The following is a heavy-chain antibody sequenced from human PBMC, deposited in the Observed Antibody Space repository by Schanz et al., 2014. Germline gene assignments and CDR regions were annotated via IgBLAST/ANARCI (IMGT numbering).Heavy chain of an antibody. CDR2: MNPNSGNP. CDR1: GYTFTSYD. J-gene: IGHJ4*02. V-gene: IGHV1-8*01. Sequence: QVQLIQSGAEVKKPGASVKVSCTASGYTFTSYDINWVRQAPGQGLEWLGWMNPNSGNPGFAQKFRGRVTMTRNTSMSTAYIELHILTSEDTAVYYCARGRTFDYWGQGTLVTASS. CDR3: ARGRTFDY.